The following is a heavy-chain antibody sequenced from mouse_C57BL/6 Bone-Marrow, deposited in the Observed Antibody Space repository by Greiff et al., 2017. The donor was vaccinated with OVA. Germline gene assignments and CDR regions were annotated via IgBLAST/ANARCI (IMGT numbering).Heavy chain of an antibody. V-gene: IGHV2-2*01. J-gene: IGHJ1*03. D-gene: IGHD2-4*01. CDR2: IWSGGST. Sequence: VKLMESGPGLVQPSQSLSITCTVSGFSLTSYGVHWVRQSPGKGLEWLGVIWSGGSTDYNAAFISRLSISKDNSKSQVFFKMNSLQADDTAIYYCARNKGYDYDWYFDVWGTGTTVTVSS. CDR3: ARNKGYDYDWYFDV. CDR1: GFSLTSYG.